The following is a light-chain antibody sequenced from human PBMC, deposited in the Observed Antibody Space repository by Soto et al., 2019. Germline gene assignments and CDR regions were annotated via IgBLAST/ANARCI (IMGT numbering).Light chain of an antibody. CDR2: SNN. J-gene: IGLJ2*01. CDR3: AAWDDSMNGLVV. CDR1: SSNIGSNT. V-gene: IGLV1-44*01. Sequence: QSVLTQPPSASGTPGQRVTISCSGSSSNIGSNTGNWYQQLPGTAPKLLISSNNQRPSGGPDRFSGSKSGTSASLAISGLQSEDEADDYCAAWDDSMNGLVVFGGGTKLTVL.